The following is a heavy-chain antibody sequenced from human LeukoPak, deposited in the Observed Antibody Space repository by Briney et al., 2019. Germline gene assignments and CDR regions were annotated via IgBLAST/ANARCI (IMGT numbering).Heavy chain of an antibody. CDR2: INHSGNT. Sequence: PSETLSLTCAVYGVSFSGYYWSWIRQPPGKGLEWIGEINHSGNTYYNPSLKSRVTISVDTTKNQFSLKLSSVTAADTAVYYGARHSSGWYPYFDYWGQGTLVTVSS. V-gene: IGHV4-34*01. D-gene: IGHD6-19*01. CDR1: GVSFSGYY. J-gene: IGHJ4*02. CDR3: ARHSSGWYPYFDY.